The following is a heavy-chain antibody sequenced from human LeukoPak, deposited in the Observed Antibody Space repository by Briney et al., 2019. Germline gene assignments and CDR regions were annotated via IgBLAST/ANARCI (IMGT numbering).Heavy chain of an antibody. CDR2: IRYDGSDK. D-gene: IGHD3-16*01. Sequence: GGSLRLSCAASGFTFSTYGMHWVRQAPGKGLEWVAFIRYDGSDKFYADSVKGRFTLSRDNSKNTLYLQMNSLRAEDTAVYYCAKDLRGGGRFFDYWGQGTLITVSS. V-gene: IGHV3-30*02. CDR3: AKDLRGGGRFFDY. J-gene: IGHJ4*02. CDR1: GFTFSTYG.